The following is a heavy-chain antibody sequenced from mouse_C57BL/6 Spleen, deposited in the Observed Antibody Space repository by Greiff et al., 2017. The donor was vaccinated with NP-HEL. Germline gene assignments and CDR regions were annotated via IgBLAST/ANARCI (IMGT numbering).Heavy chain of an antibody. Sequence: EVKLQESGAELVRPGSSVKMSCKTSGYTFTSYGINWVKQRPGQGLEWIGYIYIGNGYTEYNEKFKGKATLTSDTSSSTAYMPLSSLTSEDSAIYFCATYYGYDEVYAMDYWGQGTSVTVSS. CDR1: GYTFTSYG. CDR3: ATYYGYDEVYAMDY. J-gene: IGHJ4*01. V-gene: IGHV1-58*01. CDR2: IYIGNGYT. D-gene: IGHD2-9*01.